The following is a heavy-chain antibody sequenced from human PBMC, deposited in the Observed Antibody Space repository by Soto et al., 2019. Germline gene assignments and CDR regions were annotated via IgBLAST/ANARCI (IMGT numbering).Heavy chain of an antibody. J-gene: IGHJ4*02. CDR3: AMSYGPSDY. CDR1: GGSFSGYY. D-gene: IGHD5-18*01. V-gene: IGHV4-34*01. Sequence: TLSLTCAVYGGSFSGYYWSWIRQPPGKGLEWIGEINHSGSTNYNPSLKSRVTISVDTSKNQFSLKLSSVTAADTAVYYCAMSYGPSDYWGQGTLVTVSS. CDR2: INHSGST.